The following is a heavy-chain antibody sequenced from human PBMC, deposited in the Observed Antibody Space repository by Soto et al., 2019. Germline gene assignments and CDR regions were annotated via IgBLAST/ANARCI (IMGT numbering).Heavy chain of an antibody. V-gene: IGHV1-3*01. CDR3: ARHTSRTRYFCSTSCSSPWFDP. J-gene: IGHJ5*01. CDR1: GYTFTSYA. Sequence: ASVKVSCKASGYTFTSYAMHWVRQAPGQRLEWMGWINAGNGNTKYSQKFQGRVTITRDTSASTAYMELSSLRSEDTAVYYRARHTSRTRYFCSTSCSSPWFDPCAQGTLVPVS. D-gene: IGHD2-2*01. CDR2: INAGNGNT.